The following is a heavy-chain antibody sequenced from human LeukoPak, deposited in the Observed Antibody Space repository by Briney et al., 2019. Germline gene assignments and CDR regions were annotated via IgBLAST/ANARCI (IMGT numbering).Heavy chain of an antibody. CDR2: ISPNSGGT. CDR1: GYTFTDYY. Sequence: ASVKVSCKASGYTFTDYYIHWVRQAPGQGLEWMGWISPNSGGTNYAQKFQGRVTMTRDTSITTAYMELSGLTSDDTALYYCARNYGRNSRYFDYWGQGTLATVSS. D-gene: IGHD4-23*01. V-gene: IGHV1-2*02. J-gene: IGHJ4*02. CDR3: ARNYGRNSRYFDY.